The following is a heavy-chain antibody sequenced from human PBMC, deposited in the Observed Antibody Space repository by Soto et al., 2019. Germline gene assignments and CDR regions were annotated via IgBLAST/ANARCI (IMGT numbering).Heavy chain of an antibody. CDR2: INAGNGNT. J-gene: IGHJ6*02. Sequence: ASVKVSCKASGYTFTSYAMHWVRQAPGQRLEWMGWINAGNGNTKYSQKFQGRVTITRDTSASTAYMELSSLRSEDTAVYYCARNNDIVVVPAAYYYYYGMDVWGQGTTVTVSS. V-gene: IGHV1-3*01. CDR3: ARNNDIVVVPAAYYYYYGMDV. D-gene: IGHD2-2*01. CDR1: GYTFTSYA.